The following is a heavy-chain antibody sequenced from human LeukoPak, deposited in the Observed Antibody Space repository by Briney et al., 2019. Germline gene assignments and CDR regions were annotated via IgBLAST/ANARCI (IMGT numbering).Heavy chain of an antibody. CDR1: AYRFTNYW. V-gene: IGHV5-51*01. CDR3: ARWAATGTGLDY. Sequence: GESLKISCKGSAYRFTNYWIGWVRQMPGKGLEWMGIIYPGDSDTRYSPSFQGQVTISADKSISTACLQWSSLRASDTAMYYCARWAATGTGLDYWGQGTLVTVSS. D-gene: IGHD6-13*01. CDR2: IYPGDSDT. J-gene: IGHJ4*02.